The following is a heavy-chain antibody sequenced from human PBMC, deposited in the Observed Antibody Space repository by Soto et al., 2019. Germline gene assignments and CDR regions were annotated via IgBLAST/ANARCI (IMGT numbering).Heavy chain of an antibody. CDR1: GFTFSRYW. CDR2: IKHDGSET. Sequence: EVQLVESGGTLVQPGGSLRLSCAASGFTFSRYWMSWVRQAPGKGLEWVANIKHDGSETYYVDSVRGRFTISKDDAKNPLFLQMNSLRAEDTAVYYWARDGVGWDFWGQGTLVTVSS. V-gene: IGHV3-7*05. D-gene: IGHD6-19*01. J-gene: IGHJ4*02. CDR3: ARDGVGWDF.